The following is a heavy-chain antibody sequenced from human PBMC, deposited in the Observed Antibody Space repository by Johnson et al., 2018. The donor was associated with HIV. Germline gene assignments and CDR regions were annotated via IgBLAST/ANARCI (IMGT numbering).Heavy chain of an antibody. J-gene: IGHJ3*02. Sequence: VYLVESGGGLVQPGRSLRLSCAASGFTFDDYGMSWVRQAPGKGLEWVSGINWNGGSTGYADSVKGRFTISRDNAKNSLYLQMNSLRAEDTAVYYCEKVQGSYARPLDAFDIWGQGTMVTVSS. D-gene: IGHD2-15*01. CDR2: INWNGGST. CDR3: EKVQGSYARPLDAFDI. V-gene: IGHV3-20*04. CDR1: GFTFDDYG.